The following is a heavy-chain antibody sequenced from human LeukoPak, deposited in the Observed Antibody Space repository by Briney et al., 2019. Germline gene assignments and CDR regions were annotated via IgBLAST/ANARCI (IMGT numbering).Heavy chain of an antibody. J-gene: IGHJ4*02. CDR1: GFTFSNYD. CDR3: AKDQSAGTFLDH. Sequence: GGSLRLSCVVSGFTFSNYDMSWVRQIPGKGLEWVAAISGSGGSTYYAGSMKGRATISRDNSKNTLYLQMTGLRGDDTAIYYCAKDQSAGTFLDHWGQGTLVTVSS. V-gene: IGHV3-23*01. D-gene: IGHD1-1*01. CDR2: ISGSGGST.